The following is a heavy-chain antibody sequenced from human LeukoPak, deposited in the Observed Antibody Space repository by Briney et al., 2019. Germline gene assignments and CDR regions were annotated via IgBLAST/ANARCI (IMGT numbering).Heavy chain of an antibody. CDR3: AGKDYDILTGFDY. D-gene: IGHD3-9*01. CDR2: IYTSGTT. J-gene: IGHJ4*02. Sequence: SETLSLTCSVSGGSISSYYWSWMRQPAGKGLQWIGRIYTSGTTNYNPSLKSRVTISVDTSKNQFSLKLSSVTAADTAVYYRAGKDYDILTGFDYWGQGTLVTVSS. V-gene: IGHV4-4*07. CDR1: GGSISSYY.